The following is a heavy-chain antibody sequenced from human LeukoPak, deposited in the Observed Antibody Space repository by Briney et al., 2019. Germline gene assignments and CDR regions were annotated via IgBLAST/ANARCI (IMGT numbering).Heavy chain of an antibody. CDR2: IYHSGTT. V-gene: IGHV4-4*02. CDR1: GGSISSSNW. J-gene: IGHJ4*02. CDR3: ARAERRYSSGWYVSS. Sequence: SETLSLTCAVSGGSISSSNWWSWVRQPPGKGLEWIGEIYHSGTTNYTPSLKSRVTISVDKSKNQFSLKLSSVTAADTAVYYCARAERRYSSGWYVSSWGQGTLVTVSS. D-gene: IGHD6-19*01.